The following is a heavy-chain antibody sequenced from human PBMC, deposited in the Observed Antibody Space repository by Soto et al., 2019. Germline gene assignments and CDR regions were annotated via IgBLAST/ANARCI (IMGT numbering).Heavy chain of an antibody. CDR1: GGSISSYY. D-gene: IGHD6-19*01. V-gene: IGHV4-59*01. CDR2: IYYSGST. Sequence: SETLSLTCTVSGGSISSYYWSWIRQPPGKGLEWIGYIYYSGSTNYNPSLKSRVTISVDTSKNQFSLKLSSVTAADTAVYYCARIVAVAGVLTDYYYYMDVWGKGTTVTVSS. CDR3: ARIVAVAGVLTDYYYYMDV. J-gene: IGHJ6*03.